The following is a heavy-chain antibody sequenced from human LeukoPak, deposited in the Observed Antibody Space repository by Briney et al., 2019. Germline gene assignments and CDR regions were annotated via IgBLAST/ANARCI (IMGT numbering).Heavy chain of an antibody. D-gene: IGHD5-24*01. V-gene: IGHV3-11*04. J-gene: IGHJ4*02. CDR3: ARYGIEMATNRIDY. Sequence: WESLRLSCAASGFTFSDCYMSWIRQAPGKGLEWVSYISNSGSTIYYADSVKGRFTISRDNAKNSLYPQMSCLRAEDTAVYYCARYGIEMATNRIDYWGQGTLVTVSS. CDR1: GFTFSDCY. CDR2: ISNSGSTI.